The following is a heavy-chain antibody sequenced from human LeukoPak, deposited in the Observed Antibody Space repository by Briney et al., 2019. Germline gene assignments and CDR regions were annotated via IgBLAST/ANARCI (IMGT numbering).Heavy chain of an antibody. Sequence: SVKVSCKASGGTFSSYAISWVRQAPGQGLEWMGGIIPIFGIANYAQKFQGRVTITADKSTSTAYMELSSLRSEDTAVYYCARAIVEPYTGYYGMDVWGKGTTVTVSS. CDR3: ARAIVEPYTGYYGMDV. CDR1: GGTFSSYA. J-gene: IGHJ6*04. V-gene: IGHV1-69*10. CDR2: IIPIFGIA. D-gene: IGHD3-16*02.